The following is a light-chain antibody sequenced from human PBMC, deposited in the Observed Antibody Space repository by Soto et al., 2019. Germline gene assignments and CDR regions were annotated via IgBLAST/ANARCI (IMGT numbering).Light chain of an antibody. CDR2: DIS. CDR1: NSDVGSYNL. CDR3: ASYAGSNTWV. V-gene: IGLV2-23*02. J-gene: IGLJ2*01. Sequence: QSALTQPASVSGSPGQSITISCTGTNSDVGSYNLVSWYQHHPGKAPKLMIYDISKRPSGVSNRFSGSKSGNTASLTVSGLQAEDEAEYYCASYAGSNTWVFGGGTKVTVL.